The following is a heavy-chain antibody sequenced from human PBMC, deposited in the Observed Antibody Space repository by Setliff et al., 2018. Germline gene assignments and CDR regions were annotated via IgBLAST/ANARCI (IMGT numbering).Heavy chain of an antibody. CDR2: IYYSGST. V-gene: IGHV4-28*03. Sequence: TSETLSLTCAVSGYSISSSNWWGWIRQPPGKGLEWIGYIYYSGSTNYNPSLKSRVTISVDRSKNQFSLKLSSVTAADTAVYYCARAPRIAAAGTWSAGYGMDVWGQGTTVTVSS. CDR3: ARAPRIAAAGTWSAGYGMDV. D-gene: IGHD6-13*01. J-gene: IGHJ6*02. CDR1: GYSISSSNW.